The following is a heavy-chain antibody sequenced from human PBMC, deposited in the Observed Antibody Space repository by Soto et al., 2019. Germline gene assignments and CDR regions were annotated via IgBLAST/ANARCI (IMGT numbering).Heavy chain of an antibody. J-gene: IGHJ4*02. CDR1: GYTFTSYD. Sequence: QVQLVQSGAEVKKPGASVKVSCKASGYTFTSYDINWVRHATGQGLEWMGWMNPNSGNTGYAQKFQGRVTMTRNTSISTAYMELSSLRSEDTAVYYCARGHRDGSSYSYLLDYWGQGTLVTVSS. D-gene: IGHD2-15*01. CDR3: ARGHRDGSSYSYLLDY. CDR2: MNPNSGNT. V-gene: IGHV1-8*01.